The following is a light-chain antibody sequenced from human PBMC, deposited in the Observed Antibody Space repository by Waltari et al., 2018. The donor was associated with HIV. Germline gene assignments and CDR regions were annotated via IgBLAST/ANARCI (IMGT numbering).Light chain of an antibody. CDR2: WAS. Sequence: DIVMTQFPDSLAVSLGARATINCKSSQSLTYASNNKNYLTWYQQKPGQPPKLLIYWASTRESGVPDRFSGSGSGTDFTLTINGLQAEDVAVYYCQQYYGTPWAFGQGTKVEIK. CDR3: QQYYGTPWA. V-gene: IGKV4-1*01. J-gene: IGKJ1*01. CDR1: QSLTYASNNKNY.